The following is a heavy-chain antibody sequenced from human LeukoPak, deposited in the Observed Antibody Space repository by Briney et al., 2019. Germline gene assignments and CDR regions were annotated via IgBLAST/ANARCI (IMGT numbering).Heavy chain of an antibody. D-gene: IGHD3-16*01. CDR1: GGTFSSYA. CDR2: IIPIFGTA. CDR3: ARDLRGSRRDFDY. V-gene: IGHV1-69*13. Sequence: GASVKVSCKASGGTFSSYAISWVRQAPGQGLEWMGGIIPIFGTANYAQKFQGRVTITADESTSTAYMELSSLRSEDTAVYYCARDLRGSRRDFDYWGQGTLVTVSS. J-gene: IGHJ4*02.